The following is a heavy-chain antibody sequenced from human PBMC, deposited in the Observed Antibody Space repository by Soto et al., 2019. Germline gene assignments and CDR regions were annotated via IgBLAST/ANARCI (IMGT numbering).Heavy chain of an antibody. CDR1: GFTFSSYG. Sequence: GGSLRLSCAASGFTFSSYGMHWVRQAPGKGLEWVAVISYDGSNKYYADSVKGRFTISRDNSKNTLYLQMSSLRAEDTAVYYCANGHKRMTTVTTNFWDYWGQGTLVTVSS. CDR2: ISYDGSNK. J-gene: IGHJ4*02. D-gene: IGHD4-17*01. CDR3: ANGHKRMTTVTTNFWDY. V-gene: IGHV3-30*18.